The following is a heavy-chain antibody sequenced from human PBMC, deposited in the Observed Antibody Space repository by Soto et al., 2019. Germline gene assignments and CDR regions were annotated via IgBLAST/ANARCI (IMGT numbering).Heavy chain of an antibody. D-gene: IGHD3-9*01. CDR2: IYHTGTT. J-gene: IGHJ4*02. V-gene: IGHV4-30-2*01. CDR1: GGSINSGDYS. CDR3: ARRRYYDILTGYYKGEIDY. Sequence: SETLSLTCTVSGGSINSGDYSWTWIRQPPGKGLEWIGYIYHTGTTYYNMSLKSRVTISVDTSKNQFSLKLSSVTAADTAVYYCARRRYYDILTGYYKGEIDYWGQGTLVTVSS.